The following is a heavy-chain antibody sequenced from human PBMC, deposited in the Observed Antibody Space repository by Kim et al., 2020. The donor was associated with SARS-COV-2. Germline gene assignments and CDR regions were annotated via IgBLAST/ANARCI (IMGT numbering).Heavy chain of an antibody. J-gene: IGHJ6*02. Sequence: GGSLRLSCAASGFTFSSYAMHWVRQAPGKGLEWVAVISYDGSNKYYADSVKGRFTISRDNSKNTLYLQMNSLRAEDTAVYYCARDSYCSSTSCYLDYYGMDVWGQGTTVTVSS. CDR2: ISYDGSNK. D-gene: IGHD2-2*01. V-gene: IGHV3-30-3*01. CDR3: ARDSYCSSTSCYLDYYGMDV. CDR1: GFTFSSYA.